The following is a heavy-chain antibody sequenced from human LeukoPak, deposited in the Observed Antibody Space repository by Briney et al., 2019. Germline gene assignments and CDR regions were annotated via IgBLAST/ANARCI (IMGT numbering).Heavy chain of an antibody. D-gene: IGHD3/OR15-3a*01. Sequence: GGSLRLSCAASGFTFSSYSMNWVRQAPGKGLEWVSSISSSSSYIYYADSVKGRFTISRDNAKNSLYLQMNSLRAEDTAVYYCARDQEPYGLSQPVNSYWSQGTLVTVSS. CDR2: ISSSSSYI. CDR1: GFTFSSYS. J-gene: IGHJ4*02. CDR3: ARDQEPYGLSQPVNSY. V-gene: IGHV3-21*01.